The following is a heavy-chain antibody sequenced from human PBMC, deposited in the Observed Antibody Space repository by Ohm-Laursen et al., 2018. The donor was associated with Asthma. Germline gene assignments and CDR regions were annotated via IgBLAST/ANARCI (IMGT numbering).Heavy chain of an antibody. J-gene: IGHJ4*02. CDR2: IKQDGSEK. D-gene: IGHD4-23*01. CDR1: GFTFSSYW. CDR3: ARGHGGNSFDY. Sequence: SLRLSCAVSGFTFSSYWMSWVRQAPGKGLEWVANIKQDGSEKYYVDSVKGRFTISRDNAKNSLYLQMNSLRAEDTAVYYCARGHGGNSFDYWGQGTLVTVSS. V-gene: IGHV3-7*05.